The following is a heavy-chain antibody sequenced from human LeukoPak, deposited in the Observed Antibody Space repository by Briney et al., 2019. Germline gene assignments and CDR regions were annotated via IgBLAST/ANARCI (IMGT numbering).Heavy chain of an antibody. CDR3: VRLIPGGLYDPWCDT. CDR2: IYYTGGT. V-gene: IGHV4-39*01. Sequence: SETLSLSCTVSGGSIGRNHYYWGWIRQPPGKGLEWIGSIYYTGGTYYRSSLKSRVTLSIDTSKNRFSLKLTSVTAADTGLYFCVRLIPGGLYDPWCDTWGQGTLVTVSS. D-gene: IGHD3-10*01. J-gene: IGHJ5*02. CDR1: GGSIGRNHYY.